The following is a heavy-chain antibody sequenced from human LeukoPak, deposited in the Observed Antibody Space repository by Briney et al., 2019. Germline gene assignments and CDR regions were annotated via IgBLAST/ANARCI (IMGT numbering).Heavy chain of an antibody. Sequence: SETLSLTCTVSGGSISSYYWSWIRQPPGKGLEWIGYIYYSGSTNYNPSLKSRVTISVDTSKNQFSLKLSSGIAADTAVYYCAREGRDYGGNPKGFDYWGQGTLVTVSS. CDR1: GGSISSYY. J-gene: IGHJ4*02. D-gene: IGHD4-23*01. V-gene: IGHV4-59*01. CDR3: AREGRDYGGNPKGFDY. CDR2: IYYSGST.